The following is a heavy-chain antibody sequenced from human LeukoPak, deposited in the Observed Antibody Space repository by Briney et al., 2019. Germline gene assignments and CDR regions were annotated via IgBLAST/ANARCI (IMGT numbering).Heavy chain of an antibody. CDR2: FDPEDGET. V-gene: IGHV1-24*01. CDR3: ATAPYIAARRWFDP. CDR1: GYTLTELS. J-gene: IGHJ5*02. Sequence: ASVKVSCKVSGYTLTELSMHWVRQAPGKGLEWMGGFDPEDGETIYAQKFQGRVTMTEDTSTDTAYMELSSLRSEDTAVYYCATAPYIAARRWFDPRGQGTLVTVSS. D-gene: IGHD6-6*01.